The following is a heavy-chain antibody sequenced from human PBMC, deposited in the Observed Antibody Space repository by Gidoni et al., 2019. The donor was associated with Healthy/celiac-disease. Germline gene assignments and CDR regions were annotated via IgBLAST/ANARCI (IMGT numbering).Heavy chain of an antibody. Sequence: QVQLQQWGAGLLKPSAALSLTCAVYGGSFSVYYWSWIRQPPGKGLEWIGEINNSGSTNYNPALKSRVTISVDTSKNQFSLKLSSVTAADTAVYYWARVVGQYSSSWYRHYYGMDVWGQGTTVTVSS. D-gene: IGHD6-13*01. J-gene: IGHJ6*02. CDR2: INNSGST. CDR3: ARVVGQYSSSWYRHYYGMDV. V-gene: IGHV4-34*01. CDR1: GGSFSVYY.